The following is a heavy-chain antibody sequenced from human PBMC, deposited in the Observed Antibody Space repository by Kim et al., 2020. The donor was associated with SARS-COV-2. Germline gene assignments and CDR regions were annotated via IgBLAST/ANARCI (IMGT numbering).Heavy chain of an antibody. CDR2: IYYSGST. J-gene: IGHJ6*02. Sequence: SETLSLTCTVSVGSISSGGYFWSWVRQHPGKGLEWIGCIYYSGSTYYSPSLKSRVTISVDTSTNQFSLKLSSVTAADTAVYYCATTLVVVPTAVSPNRYGMDVWGQGTTVTVSS. D-gene: IGHD2-2*01. CDR1: VGSISSGGYF. CDR3: ATTLVVVPTAVSPNRYGMDV. V-gene: IGHV4-31*03.